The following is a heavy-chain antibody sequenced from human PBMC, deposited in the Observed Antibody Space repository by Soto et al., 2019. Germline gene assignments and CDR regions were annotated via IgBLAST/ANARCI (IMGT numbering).Heavy chain of an antibody. Sequence: SETLSLTCSVSGGSMNNGGYYWSWIRQLPGKGLEWIGYIYSNGDTYYNPSLKSRLTISVDTSKNQFSLNLTSVTAADTAVYYCARRGGSSSRYYYYALDVWGQGTTVTVSS. CDR1: GGSMNNGGYY. D-gene: IGHD6-6*01. CDR2: IYSNGDT. CDR3: ARRGGSSSRYYYYALDV. J-gene: IGHJ6*02. V-gene: IGHV4-31*03.